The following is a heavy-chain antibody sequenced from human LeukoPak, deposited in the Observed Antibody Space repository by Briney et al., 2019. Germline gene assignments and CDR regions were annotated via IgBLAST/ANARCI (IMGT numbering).Heavy chain of an antibody. Sequence: SETLSLTCAVYGGSFSGYYWSWIRQPPGKGLEWIGEINHSGSTNYNPSLKSRVTISVDTSKNQFSLKLSSVTAADTAVYYCATALDKQQREGANWFDPWGQGTLVTVSS. V-gene: IGHV4-34*01. D-gene: IGHD1/OR15-1a*01. CDR1: GGSFSGYY. J-gene: IGHJ5*02. CDR3: ATALDKQQREGANWFDP. CDR2: INHSGST.